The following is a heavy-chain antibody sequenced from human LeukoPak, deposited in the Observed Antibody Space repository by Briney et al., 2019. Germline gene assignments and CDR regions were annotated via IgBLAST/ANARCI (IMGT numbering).Heavy chain of an antibody. CDR1: GYTFTSYG. D-gene: IGHD2-15*01. J-gene: IGHJ4*02. Sequence: ASVMVSCKASGYTFTSYGISWVRQAPGQGLEWMGWISAYNGNTNYAQKLQGRVTMTTDTSTSTAYMELRSLRSDDTAVYYCAIQYSTYCSGGSCYPHPFDYWGQGTLVTVSS. V-gene: IGHV1-18*01. CDR3: AIQYSTYCSGGSCYPHPFDY. CDR2: ISAYNGNT.